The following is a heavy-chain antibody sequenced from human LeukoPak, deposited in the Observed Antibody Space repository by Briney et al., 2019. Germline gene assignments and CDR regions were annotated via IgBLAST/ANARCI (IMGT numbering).Heavy chain of an antibody. CDR2: VYYSGST. Sequence: SETLSLTCTVSGGSISSYYWSWIRQPPGKGLEWIGYVYYSGSTTYNPSLEGRVTISVDTSKNQFSLKLSSVTAADTAVYYCAREDYYNSGRGIGYWGQGTLVTVSS. J-gene: IGHJ4*02. V-gene: IGHV4-59*01. CDR3: AREDYYNSGRGIGY. CDR1: GGSISSYY. D-gene: IGHD3-10*01.